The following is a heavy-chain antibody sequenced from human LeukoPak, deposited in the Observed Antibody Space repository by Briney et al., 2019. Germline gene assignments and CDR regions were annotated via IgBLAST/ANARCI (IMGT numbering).Heavy chain of an antibody. V-gene: IGHV3-30*03. Sequence: GGSLRLSCAASGFTFSSYGMHWVRQAPGKGLEWVAVISYDGSNKYYADSVKGRFTISRDNSKNTLYLQMNSLRAEDTAVYYCARGYDFGDFFDFWGQGTLGPVSP. D-gene: IGHD5-12*01. CDR2: ISYDGSNK. CDR1: GFTFSSYG. J-gene: IGHJ4*02. CDR3: ARGYDFGDFFDF.